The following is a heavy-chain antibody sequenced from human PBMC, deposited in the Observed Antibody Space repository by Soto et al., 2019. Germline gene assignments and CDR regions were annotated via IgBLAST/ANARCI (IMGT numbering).Heavy chain of an antibody. V-gene: IGHV1-18*01. Sequence: QVQLVQSGPEVKNPGASVKVSCKTSGDTFINYAVSWVRQAPGQGLEWMGWIGANDGDTKYPQKFQGRVTMTTDTSTSTTHMELRSLRSDDTAVYYCARARGGLQILVFDSWGQGTLVTVSS. CDR3: ARARGGLQILVFDS. CDR1: GDTFINYA. J-gene: IGHJ4*02. CDR2: IGANDGDT. D-gene: IGHD4-4*01.